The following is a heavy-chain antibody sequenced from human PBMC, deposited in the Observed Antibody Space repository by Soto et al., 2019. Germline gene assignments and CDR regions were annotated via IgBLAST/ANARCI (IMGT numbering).Heavy chain of an antibody. D-gene: IGHD5-18*01. V-gene: IGHV3-9*01. CDR1: GFTFDDYA. J-gene: IGHJ5*02. CDR3: AKGYSYGLDWFDP. CDR2: ISWNSGSI. Sequence: VQLVESGGGLVQPGRSLRLSCAASGFTFDDYAMHWVRQAPGKGLEWVSGISWNSGSIGYADSVKGRFTISRDNAKNSLYLQMNSLRAEDTALYYCAKGYSYGLDWFDPWGQGTLVTVSS.